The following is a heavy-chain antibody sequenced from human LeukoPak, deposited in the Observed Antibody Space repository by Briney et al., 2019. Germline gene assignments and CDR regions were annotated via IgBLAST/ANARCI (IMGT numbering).Heavy chain of an antibody. CDR1: GFTFIDYD. D-gene: IGHD1-1*01. V-gene: IGHV3-13*01. Sequence: GGSLRLSCAASGFTFIDYDMHWVRQATGKGLECVSAIGTAGDTYYTRSVKGRFTISRENAKNSLYLQMNSLRAGDTAVYYCARVAKERVGGVYYFDYWGQGTLVTVSS. CDR2: IGTAGDT. J-gene: IGHJ4*02. CDR3: ARVAKERVGGVYYFDY.